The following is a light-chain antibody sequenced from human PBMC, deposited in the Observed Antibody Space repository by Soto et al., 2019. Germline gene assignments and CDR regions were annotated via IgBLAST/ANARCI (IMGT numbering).Light chain of an antibody. CDR3: QQRSNWPLT. CDR2: DAS. CDR1: QSVSSY. Sequence: EIVLTQSPATLSLSPGERATLSCRASQSVSSYLAWYQQKPVQAPRLLIYDASNRATGIPARFSGSGSGPDFTLTISSLEPEDFAVYYCQQRSNWPLTFGGGTKVEIK. V-gene: IGKV3-11*01. J-gene: IGKJ4*01.